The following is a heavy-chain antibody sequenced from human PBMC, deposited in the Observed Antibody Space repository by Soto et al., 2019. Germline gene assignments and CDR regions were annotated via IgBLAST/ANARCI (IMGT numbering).Heavy chain of an antibody. CDR2: IWYDGSNK. V-gene: IGHV3-33*01. Sequence: GGSLRLSCAASGFTFSSYGMHWVRQAPGKGLEWVAVIWYDGSNKYYADSAKGRFTISRDNSKNTLYLQMNSLRAEDTAVYYCAGSTTHDYQIDYWGQGTLVTAPQ. CDR3: AGSTTHDYQIDY. CDR1: GFTFSSYG. J-gene: IGHJ4*02. D-gene: IGHD4-17*01.